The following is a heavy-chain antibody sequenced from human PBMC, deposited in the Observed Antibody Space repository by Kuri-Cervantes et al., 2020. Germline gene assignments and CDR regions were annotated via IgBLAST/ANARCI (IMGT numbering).Heavy chain of an antibody. V-gene: IGHV4-31*03. CDR2: IYYSGST. CDR3: VVGYCSSTSCYTAFDI. J-gene: IGHJ3*02. Sequence: SETLSLTCTVSGGSISSGGYYWSWIRQHPGKGLEWIGYIYYSGSTYYNPSLKSRVTISVDTSKNQFSLKLSSVTAADTAVYYCVVGYCSSTSCYTAFDIWGQGTMVTVSS. D-gene: IGHD2-2*02. CDR1: GGSISSGGYY.